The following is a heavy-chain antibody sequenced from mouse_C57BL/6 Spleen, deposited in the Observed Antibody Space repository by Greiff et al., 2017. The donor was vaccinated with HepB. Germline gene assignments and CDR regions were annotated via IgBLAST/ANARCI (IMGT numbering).Heavy chain of an antibody. V-gene: IGHV5-9-1*02. CDR3: TRGGLPYYFDY. J-gene: IGHJ2*01. CDR1: GFTFSSYA. D-gene: IGHD2-4*01. Sequence: DVQLVESGEGLVKPGGSLKLSCAASGFTFSSYAMSWVRQTPEKRLEWVAYISSGGDYIYYADTVKGRFTISRDNARNTLYLQMSSLKSEDTAMYYCTRGGLPYYFDYWGQGTTLTVSS. CDR2: ISSGGDYI.